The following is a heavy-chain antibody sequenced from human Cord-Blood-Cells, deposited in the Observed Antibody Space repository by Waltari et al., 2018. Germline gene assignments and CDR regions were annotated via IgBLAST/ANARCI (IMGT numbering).Heavy chain of an antibody. V-gene: IGHV4-34*01. J-gene: IGHJ4*02. CDR1: GGSFSVYY. D-gene: IGHD3-16*01. CDR2: INHCGST. CDR3: XRGPXRGEWGY. Sequence: QVQLQQWGAGLLKPSETLSLTCAVYGGSFSVYYWSWIRQPPGKGLELIGEINHCGSTNYNPSLKSRVTISVDTSKNQFSLKLSSVTAADTAVYYCXRGPXRGEWGYWGQGTLVTVSS.